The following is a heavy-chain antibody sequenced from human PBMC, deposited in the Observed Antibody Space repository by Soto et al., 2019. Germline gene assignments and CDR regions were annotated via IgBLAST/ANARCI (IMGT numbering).Heavy chain of an antibody. Sequence: SETLSLTCAVYGGSFSGYYWSWIRQPPGKGLEWIGEINHSGSTNYNPSLKSRVTISVDTSKNQFSLKLSSVTAADTAVYYCARRGRYSTSYYYYYYMDVWGKGTTVTVSS. CDR2: INHSGST. CDR3: ARRGRYSTSYYYYYYMDV. V-gene: IGHV4-34*01. J-gene: IGHJ6*03. CDR1: GGSFSGYY. D-gene: IGHD6-6*01.